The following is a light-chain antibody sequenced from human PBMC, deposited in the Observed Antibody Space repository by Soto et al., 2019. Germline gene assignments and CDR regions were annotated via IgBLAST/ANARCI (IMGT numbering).Light chain of an antibody. CDR2: AAS. CDR1: QSVSSN. V-gene: IGKV3-15*01. J-gene: IGKJ2*01. Sequence: EIVMTQSPATLSVSPGERVTLSCRASQSVSSNLAWYQQKPGQAPRLLIHAASTRATGIPARFSGSGSGTDFTLAISSLQSEDFAVYYCQQYIDWPPTFTFGQGTKLEIK. CDR3: QQYIDWPPTFT.